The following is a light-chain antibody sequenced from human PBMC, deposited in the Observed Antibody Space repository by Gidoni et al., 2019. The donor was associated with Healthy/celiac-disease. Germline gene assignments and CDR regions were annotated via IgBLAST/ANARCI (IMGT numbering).Light chain of an antibody. CDR1: QRMSRY. J-gene: IGKJ1*01. Sequence: DIQLTQSPSSLSASLGDRVTITCRESQRMSRYLNWYQQKPGKDPKLLIYAASSLQSGVPSRCSGSGSGTEFTLTISSLQREDFATYYCQQSYSTPRTFXQXTKVEIK. CDR3: QQSYSTPRT. V-gene: IGKV1-39*01. CDR2: AAS.